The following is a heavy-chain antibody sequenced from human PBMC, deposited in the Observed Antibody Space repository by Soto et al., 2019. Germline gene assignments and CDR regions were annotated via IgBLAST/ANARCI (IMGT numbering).Heavy chain of an antibody. CDR3: AIRARTATTNRGAFDV. D-gene: IGHD1-7*01. CDR1: GFTFNTYV. J-gene: IGHJ3*01. Sequence: EVQLLESGGGLVQPGGSLRLSCAASGFTFNTYVMNWVRQAPGKGLEWVSTISYSADKTHYSDYVKGRFTISRDNSRDTPFQQINSMRADDAAVYYCAIRARTATTNRGAFDVWGQGTRVTVSS. V-gene: IGHV3-23*01. CDR2: ISYSADKT.